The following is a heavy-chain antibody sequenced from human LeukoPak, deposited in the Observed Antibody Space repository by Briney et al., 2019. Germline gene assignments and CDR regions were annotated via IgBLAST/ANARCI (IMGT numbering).Heavy chain of an antibody. CDR1: RYTFTCYY. Sequence: GESLQISSQAPRYTFTCYYMHWVRSAPGQGLEWMGWINPNSGGTNYAQKFQGRVTMTRNTTISTAYMELSRLRSDDAAVYYCARLAYYYDSSGTQWGQGTLVTVSS. V-gene: IGHV1-2*02. CDR2: INPNSGGT. J-gene: IGHJ4*02. CDR3: ARLAYYYDSSGTQ. D-gene: IGHD3-22*01.